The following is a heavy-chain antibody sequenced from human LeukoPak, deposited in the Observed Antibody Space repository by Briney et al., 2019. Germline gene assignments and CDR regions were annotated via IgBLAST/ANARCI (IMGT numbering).Heavy chain of an antibody. CDR1: GGTFSSYA. V-gene: IGHV1-69*04. D-gene: IGHD3-22*01. CDR3: ARDYDSSGYDY. CDR2: IIPIFGIA. Sequence: SVKLSCKASGGTFSSYAISWVRQAPGQGLEWMGRIIPIFGIANYAQKFQGRVTITADKSTSTAYMELSSLRSEDTAVYYCARDYDSSGYDYWGQGTLVTVSS. J-gene: IGHJ4*02.